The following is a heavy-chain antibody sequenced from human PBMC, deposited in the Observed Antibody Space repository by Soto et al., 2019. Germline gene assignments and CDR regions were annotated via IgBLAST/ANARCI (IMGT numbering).Heavy chain of an antibody. J-gene: IGHJ4*02. Sequence: ASVKVSCKASGYTFTSYDINWVRQATGQGLEWMGWMNPNSGNTGYAQKFQGRVTMTRNTSISTAYMELSSLRSEDTAVYYCARRSSYDLVYPMDFDYWGQGTLVPVSS. CDR2: MNPNSGNT. V-gene: IGHV1-8*01. D-gene: IGHD3-16*01. CDR1: GYTFTSYD. CDR3: ARRSSYDLVYPMDFDY.